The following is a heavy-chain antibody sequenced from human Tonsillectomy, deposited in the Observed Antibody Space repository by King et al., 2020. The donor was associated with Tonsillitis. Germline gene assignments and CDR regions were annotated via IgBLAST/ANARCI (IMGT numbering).Heavy chain of an antibody. CDR2: ISWNSGNI. Sequence: VQLVESGGGLVQPGRSLRLSCAASGFTFDDYVMHWVRQAPGKGLEWVSGISWNSGNIGYADSVKGRFTISRDNAKNSLYLQMNSLRAEDTALYYCAKGRGSYPEGNCDYWGQGTLAT. J-gene: IGHJ4*02. CDR1: GFTFDDYV. D-gene: IGHD1-26*01. CDR3: AKGRGSYPEGNCDY. V-gene: IGHV3-9*01.